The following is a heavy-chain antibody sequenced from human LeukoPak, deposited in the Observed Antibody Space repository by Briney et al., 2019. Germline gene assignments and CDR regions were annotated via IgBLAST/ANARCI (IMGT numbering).Heavy chain of an antibody. J-gene: IGHJ4*02. CDR2: ISYDGSNK. V-gene: IGHV3-30*04. CDR3: ARDDLTGEMDY. CDR1: GFTFSSYA. Sequence: GRSLRLSCAASGFTFSSYAMHWVRKAPGKGLEWVAVISYDGSNKYYADSVKGRFTISRDNSKNTLYLQMNSLRAEDTAVYYCARDDLTGEMDYWGQGTLVTVSS. D-gene: IGHD3-9*01.